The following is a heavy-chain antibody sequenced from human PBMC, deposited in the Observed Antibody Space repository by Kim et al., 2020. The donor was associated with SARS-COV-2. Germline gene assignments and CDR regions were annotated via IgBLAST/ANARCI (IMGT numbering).Heavy chain of an antibody. V-gene: IGHV3-23*01. J-gene: IGHJ1*01. CDR3: ARGPHYSYYTNCYFYH. CDR1: GFTFSSHA. D-gene: IGHD3-22*01. Sequence: GGSLRLSCTASGFTFSSHAISWVRQTPGKGLQWVSAIGGSGDYTYYADSVKGRFTISRDNSKNMLFLQMNSLGAEDTGLYYCARGPHYSYYTNCYFYHWG. CDR2: IGGSGDYT.